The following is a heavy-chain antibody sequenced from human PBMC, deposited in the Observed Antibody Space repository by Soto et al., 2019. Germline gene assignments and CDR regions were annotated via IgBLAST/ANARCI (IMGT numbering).Heavy chain of an antibody. Sequence: DVQLLESGGGLVQPEGSLRLSCAASGFTFSSYAMGWVRQGPGKGLEWVAVVSIGGSTHYADSVRGRFTISRDNSKNTRCLQRNSLRGEDTAVYFCAKRRGAGGRFGYWGQGAVVTVSS. CDR3: AKRRGAGGRFGY. CDR2: VSIGGST. J-gene: IGHJ4*02. D-gene: IGHD1-26*01. CDR1: GFTFSSYA. V-gene: IGHV3-23*01.